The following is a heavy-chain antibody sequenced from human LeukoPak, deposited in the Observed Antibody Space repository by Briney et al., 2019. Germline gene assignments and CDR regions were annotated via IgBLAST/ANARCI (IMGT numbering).Heavy chain of an antibody. CDR3: AREGTTDNWFDP. V-gene: IGHV3-23*01. J-gene: IGHJ5*02. CDR1: GFTFSSYS. D-gene: IGHD1-1*01. CDR2: ISASPFST. Sequence: QSGGSLRLSCAASGFTFSSYSMSWVRQAPGKGLEWVSSISASPFSTYYADSVKGRFTISRDNSKNTLYLQMNTLRAEDTAVYYCAREGTTDNWFDPWGQGTLVTVSS.